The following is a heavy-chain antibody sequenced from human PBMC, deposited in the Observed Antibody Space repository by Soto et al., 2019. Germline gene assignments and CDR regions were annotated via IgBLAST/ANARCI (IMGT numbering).Heavy chain of an antibody. J-gene: IGHJ4*02. CDR2: ISAYNGNT. CDR3: ASLRDLQDIVVVVAATHILYYFDY. D-gene: IGHD2-15*01. Sequence: ASVKVSCKASGYTFTSYGISWVRQAPGQGLEWMGWISAYNGNTNYAQKLQGRVTMTTDTSTSTAYMELSSLRSEDTAVYYCASLRDLQDIVVVVAATHILYYFDYWGQGTLVTVSS. CDR1: GYTFTSYG. V-gene: IGHV1-18*01.